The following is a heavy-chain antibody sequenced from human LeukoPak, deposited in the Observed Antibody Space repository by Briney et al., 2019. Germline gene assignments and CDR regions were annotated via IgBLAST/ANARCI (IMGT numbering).Heavy chain of an antibody. V-gene: IGHV3-23*01. Sequence: GGSLRLSCAASGFIFRTYPMSWVRQAPGKGREWVSAITGSGDKTYYADSVKGRFTISRDNSKNTLSLQMNSLRPEDTAVYYCAKENPVGGTNYFDYWGQGTLVTVSS. CDR2: ITGSGDKT. CDR3: AKENPVGGTNYFDY. D-gene: IGHD1-26*01. J-gene: IGHJ4*02. CDR1: GFIFRTYP.